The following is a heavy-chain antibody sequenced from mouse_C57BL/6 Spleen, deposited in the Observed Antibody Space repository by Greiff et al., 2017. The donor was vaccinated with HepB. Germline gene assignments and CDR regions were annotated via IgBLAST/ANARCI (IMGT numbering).Heavy chain of an antibody. CDR1: GFTFSDYG. CDR3: AKLAMDY. Sequence: EVKLVESGGGLVKPGGSLKLSCAASGFTFSDYGMHWVRQAPEKGLEWVAYISSGSSTIYYADTVKGRFTISRDNAKNTLFLQVTSLRSEDTAMYYCAKLAMDYWGQGTSVTVSS. V-gene: IGHV5-17*01. CDR2: ISSGSSTI. J-gene: IGHJ4*01. D-gene: IGHD4-1*01.